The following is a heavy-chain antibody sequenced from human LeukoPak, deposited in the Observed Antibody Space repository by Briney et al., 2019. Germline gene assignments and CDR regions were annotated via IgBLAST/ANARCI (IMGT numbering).Heavy chain of an antibody. D-gene: IGHD2-15*01. V-gene: IGHV3-66*01. J-gene: IGHJ5*02. CDR1: GFRASDYY. Sequence: GGSLRLSCAVSGFRASDYYMSWVRQAPGKGLEWVALIRGSGDTFYGDSVKGRFTISRDDSKNTVYLRVNSLRVEDTAVYFCARDRAATQDWVEFDPWGQGTLVTVSS. CDR2: IRGSGDT. CDR3: ARDRAATQDWVEFDP.